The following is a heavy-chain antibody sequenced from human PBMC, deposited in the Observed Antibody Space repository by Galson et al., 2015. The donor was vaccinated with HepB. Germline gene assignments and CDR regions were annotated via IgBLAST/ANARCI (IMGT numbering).Heavy chain of an antibody. J-gene: IGHJ3*02. V-gene: IGHV1-18*01. CDR2: ISAYNGNT. D-gene: IGHD5-18*01. Sequence: SVKVSCKASGYTFTGYGISWVRQAPGQGLEWMGWISAYNGNTNYAQKLQGRVTMTTDTSTSTVYMELSSLRSEDTAVYYCARTYSYGPYDAFDIWGQGTMVTVSS. CDR3: ARTYSYGPYDAFDI. CDR1: GYTFTGYG.